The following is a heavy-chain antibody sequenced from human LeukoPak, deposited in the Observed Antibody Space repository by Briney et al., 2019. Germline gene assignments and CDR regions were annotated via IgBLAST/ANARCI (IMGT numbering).Heavy chain of an antibody. J-gene: IGHJ3*02. V-gene: IGHV4-34*01. D-gene: IGHD3-10*01. CDR1: GGSFSGYY. CDR2: INHSGST. Sequence: SETLSLTCAVYGGSFSGYYWSWIRQPPGKGLEWIGEINHSGSTNYNPSLKSRVTISVDTSKNHFSLKLSSVTAADTAVYYCARRRVTMVRGHAFDIWGQGTMVTVSS. CDR3: ARRRVTMVRGHAFDI.